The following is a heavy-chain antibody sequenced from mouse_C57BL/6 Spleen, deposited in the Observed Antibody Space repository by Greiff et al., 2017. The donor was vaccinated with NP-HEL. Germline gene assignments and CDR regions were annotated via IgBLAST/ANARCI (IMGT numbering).Heavy chain of an antibody. Sequence: VQLQQSGPELVKPGASVKISCKASGYTFTDYYMNWVKQSHGKSLEWIGDINPNNGGTSYNQKFKGKATLTVDKSSSTAYMELRSLTSEDSAVYYCARGGYEYYAMDYWGQGTSVTVSS. CDR1: GYTFTDYY. V-gene: IGHV1-26*01. CDR3: ARGGYEYYAMDY. J-gene: IGHJ4*01. CDR2: INPNNGGT. D-gene: IGHD2-2*01.